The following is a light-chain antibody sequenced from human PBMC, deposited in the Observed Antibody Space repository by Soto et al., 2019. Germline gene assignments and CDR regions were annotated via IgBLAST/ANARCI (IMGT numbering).Light chain of an antibody. V-gene: IGLV2-14*01. CDR3: SSYTSSSSYV. CDR1: SSDVGGYKY. Sequence: QSVLTQPVSVSGSPGQSIPISCTGTSSDVGGYKYVSWYQQHPGKAPKLLIYDVSNRPSGVSDRFSGSKSGNTASLTISGLQSEDEADYYCSSYTSSSSYVFGTGTKVTVL. CDR2: DVS. J-gene: IGLJ1*01.